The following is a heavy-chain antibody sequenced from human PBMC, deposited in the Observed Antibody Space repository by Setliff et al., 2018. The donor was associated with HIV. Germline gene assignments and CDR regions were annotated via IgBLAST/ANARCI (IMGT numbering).Heavy chain of an antibody. J-gene: IGHJ4*02. CDR3: AREVGAPDYFDS. CDR1: GFIFSRYE. Sequence: GGSLRLSCAVSGFIFSRYEMNWVRQAPGKGLVWISYISSSGNDVKYADSVKGRLTISRDNAKNSLYLQLNSLRADDTSVYYCAREVGAPDYFDSWGQGTLVTVSS. CDR2: ISSSGNDV. D-gene: IGHD1-26*01. V-gene: IGHV3-48*03.